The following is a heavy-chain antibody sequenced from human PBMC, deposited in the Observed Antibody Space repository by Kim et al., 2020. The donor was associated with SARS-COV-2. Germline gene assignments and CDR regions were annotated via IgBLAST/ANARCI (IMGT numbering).Heavy chain of an antibody. CDR2: ISGTGGTS. Sequence: GGYLRLSCAASGFSFSSYVMNWVRQVPGKGLEWVAGISGTGGTSYYADSVKGRYTISRDNSLDTLYLQLDSLRVDDTAVFYCYRGFNYNRENDYGMDLWGQGTTVIVSS. D-gene: IGHD3-10*01. V-gene: IGHV3-23*01. CDR3: YRGFNYNRENDYGMDL. J-gene: IGHJ6*02. CDR1: GFSFSSYV.